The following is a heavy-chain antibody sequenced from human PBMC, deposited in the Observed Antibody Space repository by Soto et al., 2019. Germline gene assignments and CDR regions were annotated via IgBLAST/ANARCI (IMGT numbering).Heavy chain of an antibody. J-gene: IGHJ6*02. D-gene: IGHD2-2*01. CDR1: GYTFTSYG. V-gene: IGHV1-18*04. CDR2: ISAYNGNT. CDR3: ARDMGPAYQINYYYYGMDV. Sequence: ASVKVSCKASGYTFTSYGISWVRQAPGQGLEWMGWISAYNGNTNYAQKLQGRVTMTTDTSTSTAYMELRSLRSDDTAVYYCARDMGPAYQINYYYYGMDVWGQGTTVTVS.